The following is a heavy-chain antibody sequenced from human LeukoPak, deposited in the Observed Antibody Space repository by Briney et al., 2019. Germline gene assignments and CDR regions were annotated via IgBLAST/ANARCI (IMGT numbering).Heavy chain of an antibody. D-gene: IGHD3-10*01. J-gene: IGHJ4*02. CDR1: GGTFSSYA. CDR2: IIPIFGTA. Sequence: SVKVSCKASGGTFSSYAISWVRQAPGQGLEWMGGIIPIFGTANYAQKFQGRVTITADESTSTAYMELSSLRSEDTAVYYCARVWSWPRGSIPFGSRRTSFDYWGQGTLVTVSS. V-gene: IGHV1-69*13. CDR3: ARVWSWPRGSIPFGSRRTSFDY.